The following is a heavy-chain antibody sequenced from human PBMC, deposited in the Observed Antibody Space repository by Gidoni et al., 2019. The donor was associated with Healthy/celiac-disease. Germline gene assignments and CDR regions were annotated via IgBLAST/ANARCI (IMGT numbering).Heavy chain of an antibody. CDR2: TRNQANSYTT. CDR3: ARGLYGDYFDY. D-gene: IGHD4-17*01. V-gene: IGHV3-72*01. CDR1: GFTFSDHY. Sequence: EVQLVESGGGLVQPGGSLRLSCEASGFTFSDHYMDWVRQAPGKGLAWVGRTRNQANSYTTEYAASVKGIFTISRDDSKNSLYLQMNSLKTEDTAVYYCARGLYGDYFDYWGQGTLVTVSS. J-gene: IGHJ4*02.